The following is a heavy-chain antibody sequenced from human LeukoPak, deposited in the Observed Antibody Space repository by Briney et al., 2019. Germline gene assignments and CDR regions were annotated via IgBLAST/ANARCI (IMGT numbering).Heavy chain of an antibody. V-gene: IGHV4-59*01. CDR1: SGSISSYY. CDR3: ARATVTGFHFDY. D-gene: IGHD4-17*01. CDR2: IYYSGST. J-gene: IGHJ4*02. Sequence: PSETLSLTCTVSSGSISSYYWSWIRQPPGKGLEWIGYIYYSGSTNYSPSLKSRVTISVDTSKNQFSLRLSSVTAADTAVYYCARATVTGFHFDYWGQGTLVTVSS.